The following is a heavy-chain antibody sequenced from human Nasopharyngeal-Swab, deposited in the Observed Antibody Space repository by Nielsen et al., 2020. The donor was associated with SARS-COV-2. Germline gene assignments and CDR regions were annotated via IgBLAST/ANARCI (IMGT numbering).Heavy chain of an antibody. V-gene: IGHV3-21*01. D-gene: IGHD2/OR15-2a*01. CDR3: ARDSNGMDV. J-gene: IGHJ6*02. Sequence: WIRQPPGKGLEWVSSISSSSSYIYYADSVRGRLTISRDNAKNSLYLQMNSLRAEDTAVYYCARDSNGMDVWGQGTTVTVSS. CDR2: ISSSSSYI.